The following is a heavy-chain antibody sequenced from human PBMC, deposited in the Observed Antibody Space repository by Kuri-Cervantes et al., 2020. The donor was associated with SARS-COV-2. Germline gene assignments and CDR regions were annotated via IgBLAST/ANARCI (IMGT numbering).Heavy chain of an antibody. D-gene: IGHD3-3*01. CDR1: GFTFSSYS. V-gene: IGHV3-48*01. J-gene: IGHJ2*01. Sequence: GESLKISCAASGFTFSSYSMNWVRQAPGKGLEWVSYISSSSSTIYYADSVKGRFTISRDNAKNSLYLQMNSLRAEDTAVYYCAREDITIFGVVKEYFDLWGRGTLVTVSS. CDR3: AREDITIFGVVKEYFDL. CDR2: ISSSSSTI.